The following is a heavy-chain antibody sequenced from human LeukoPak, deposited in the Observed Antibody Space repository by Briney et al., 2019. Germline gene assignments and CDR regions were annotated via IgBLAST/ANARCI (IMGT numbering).Heavy chain of an antibody. CDR1: GFTFSRYE. CDR3: AREGSLEGELAYCGGDCYRNNWFDP. V-gene: IGHV3-48*03. CDR2: ISSSGGTI. D-gene: IGHD2-21*02. Sequence: HTGGSLRLSCAASGFTFSRYEMNWVRQAPGKGLEWVSYISSSGGTIYYADSVKGRFTISRDNAKNSLYLQMNSLRAEDTAVYYCAREGSLEGELAYCGGDCYRNNWFDPWGQGTLVTVPS. J-gene: IGHJ5*02.